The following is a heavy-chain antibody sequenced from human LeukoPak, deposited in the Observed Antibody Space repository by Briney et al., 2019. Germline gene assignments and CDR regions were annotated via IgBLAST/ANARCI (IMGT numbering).Heavy chain of an antibody. CDR3: VRDFDGRNDYFEGVRFDY. Sequence: GGSLRLSCAASGFTFTDYVMHCVRQSTGKGRENVARISYCGNKNYYADTVRGGFDISRDDSKNTLYLEMNNLRAEDRSVYYCVRDFDGRNDYFEGVRFDYWGLGTLVTVSS. CDR2: ISYCGNKN. D-gene: IGHD3-16*01. J-gene: IGHJ4*02. CDR1: GFTFTDYV. V-gene: IGHV3-30*01.